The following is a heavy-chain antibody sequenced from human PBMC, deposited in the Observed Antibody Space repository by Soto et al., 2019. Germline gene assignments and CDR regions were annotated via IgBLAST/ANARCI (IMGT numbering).Heavy chain of an antibody. V-gene: IGHV3-23*01. J-gene: IGHJ6*02. CDR2: ISGSGGST. D-gene: IGHD3-22*01. Sequence: GGSLRLSCAASGFTFSSYAMSWVRQAPGKGLEWVSAISGSGGSTYYADSVKGRFTISRDNSKNTLYLQMNSLRAEDTAVYYCAKGPDSSGYYTSTYYYYGMDVWGQGTPVTVSS. CDR3: AKGPDSSGYYTSTYYYYGMDV. CDR1: GFTFSSYA.